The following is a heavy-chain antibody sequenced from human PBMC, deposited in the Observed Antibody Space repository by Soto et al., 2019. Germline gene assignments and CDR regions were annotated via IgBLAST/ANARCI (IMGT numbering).Heavy chain of an antibody. J-gene: IGHJ4*02. CDR2: INAGNGNT. D-gene: IGHD3-10*01. V-gene: IGHV1-3*01. CDR1: GYFFTSYA. Sequence: ASVKVSCKASGYFFTSYAIHWVRQAPGQRLEWMGWINAGNGNTKYSQKFQGRVTITRDTSASTAYMELSSLRSEDTAVYYCATEDYDGDFDLWGQGTLVTVSS. CDR3: ATEDYDGDFDL.